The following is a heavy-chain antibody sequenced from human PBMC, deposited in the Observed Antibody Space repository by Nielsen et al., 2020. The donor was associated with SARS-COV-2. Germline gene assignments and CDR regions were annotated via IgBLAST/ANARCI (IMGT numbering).Heavy chain of an antibody. CDR3: AREFALRDTAYFDY. J-gene: IGHJ4*02. CDR1: GLSVSDNN. V-gene: IGHV3-53*01. CDR2: LYSGGTT. Sequence: GESLKISCAVSGLSVSDNNMNWVRQAPGKGLEWVSILYSGGTTYYADSVKGRFTISRDNSKNTLDLQMNSLRAEDTAVYYCAREFALRDTAYFDYWGQGTLVTVSS. D-gene: IGHD5-18*01.